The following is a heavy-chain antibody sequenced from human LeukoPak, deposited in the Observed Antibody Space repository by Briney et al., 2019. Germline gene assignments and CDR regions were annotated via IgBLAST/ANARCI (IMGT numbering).Heavy chain of an antibody. CDR3: VRRNSGIQLWSPTDYYYMDV. CDR1: GFSFSSYS. V-gene: IGHV3-21*01. Sequence: GGSLRLSGTTSGFSFSSYSMNWVRQTPGKGLEWVSSISSGSSSVFYAESVRGRFTISRDSAKTSVFLQMDSLRAEDMAVYYCVRRNSGIQLWSPTDYYYMDVWGKGTTVTVSS. CDR2: ISSGSSSV. J-gene: IGHJ6*03. D-gene: IGHD5-18*01.